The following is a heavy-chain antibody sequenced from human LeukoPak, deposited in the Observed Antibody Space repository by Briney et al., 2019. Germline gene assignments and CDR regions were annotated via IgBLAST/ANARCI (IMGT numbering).Heavy chain of an antibody. D-gene: IGHD6-13*01. J-gene: IGHJ6*01. CDR2: SSAYNGNT. V-gene: IGHV1-18*01. Sequence: GASVKVSCKASGYTFTSYGISWGRQAPGQGLEWMGGSSAYNGNTNYAQKLQGRVTMTTDTSTSTAYMELRGLRSDDTAVYYCARDPGYPPTYYRMDLWGQGPTVPVSS. CDR1: GYTFTSYG. CDR3: ARDPGYPPTYYRMDL.